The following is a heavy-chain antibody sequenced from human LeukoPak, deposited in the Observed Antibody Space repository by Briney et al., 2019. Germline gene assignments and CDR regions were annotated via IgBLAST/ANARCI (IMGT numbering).Heavy chain of an antibody. CDR3: ARDGGLRSMNTANWFDP. CDR2: ISSSGSTI. CDR1: GFAFSSYA. V-gene: IGHV3-48*04. D-gene: IGHD5-12*01. J-gene: IGHJ5*02. Sequence: GGSLRLSCAASGFAFSSYAMSWVRQAPGKGLEWVSYISSSGSTIYYADSVKGRFTISRDNAKNSLYLQMNSLRAEDTAVYYCARDGGLRSMNTANWFDPWGQGTLVTVSS.